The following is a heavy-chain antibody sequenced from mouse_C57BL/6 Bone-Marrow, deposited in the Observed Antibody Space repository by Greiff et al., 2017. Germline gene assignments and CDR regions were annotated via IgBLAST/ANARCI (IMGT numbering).Heavy chain of an antibody. J-gene: IGHJ1*03. V-gene: IGHV5-4*01. CDR2: ISDGGSYT. Sequence: VMLVESGGGLVKPGGSLTLSCAASGFTFSSYAMSWVRQTPEKRLEWVATISDGGSYTYYPDNVKGRFTISRDNAKNNLYLQMSPLKSEDTAMYYCAREHYGRSPDVWGTGTTVTVSS. CDR1: GFTFSSYA. D-gene: IGHD1-1*01. CDR3: AREHYGRSPDV.